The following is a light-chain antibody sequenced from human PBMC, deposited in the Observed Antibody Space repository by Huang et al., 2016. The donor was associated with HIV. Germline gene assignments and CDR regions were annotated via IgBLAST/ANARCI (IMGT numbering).Light chain of an antibody. CDR3: QQRSNWLLT. V-gene: IGKV3-11*01. Sequence: EIVLTQSPATLSLSPGERATLSCRASQRVSSYLAWYQQKPGQAPRLLIYEVSNRATGIPARFSGSGSGTDFTLTISSLEPEDFAVYYCQQRSNWLLTFGGGTKVEIK. CDR2: EVS. CDR1: QRVSSY. J-gene: IGKJ4*01.